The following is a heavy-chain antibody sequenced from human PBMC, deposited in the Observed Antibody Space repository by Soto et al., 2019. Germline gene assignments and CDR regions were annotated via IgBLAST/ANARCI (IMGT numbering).Heavy chain of an antibody. J-gene: IGHJ4*02. CDR2: VFPGGPT. D-gene: IGHD3-10*01. V-gene: IGHV4-4*07. Sequence: SETLSLTCTVSGDPITSYFWTWLRQPAGKGLEWIGHVFPGGPTSHNSSLKSRVSMSVDTSKNQFSLTLTSVTAADTAVYYCARTLSGFTYGSRQFYFDYWGQGTLVTVS. CDR3: ARTLSGFTYGSRQFYFDY. CDR1: GDPITSYF.